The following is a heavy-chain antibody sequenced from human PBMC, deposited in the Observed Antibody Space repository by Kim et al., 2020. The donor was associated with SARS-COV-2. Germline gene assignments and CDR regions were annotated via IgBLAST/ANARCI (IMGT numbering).Heavy chain of an antibody. D-gene: IGHD3-22*01. J-gene: IGHJ6*02. V-gene: IGHV1-69*13. CDR1: GGTFSSYA. Sequence: SVKVSCKASGGTFSSYAISWVRQAPGQGLEWMGGIIPIFGTANYAQKFQGRVTITADESTSTAYMELSSLRSEDTAVYYCALVAMIVVVIKPDYYYGMDVWGQGTTVTVSS. CDR3: ALVAMIVVVIKPDYYYGMDV. CDR2: IIPIFGTA.